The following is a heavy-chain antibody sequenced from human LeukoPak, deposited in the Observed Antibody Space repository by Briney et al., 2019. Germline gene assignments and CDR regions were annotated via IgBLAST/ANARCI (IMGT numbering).Heavy chain of an antibody. CDR3: AREVATIDYYYYGMDV. J-gene: IGHJ6*02. Sequence: GSSVKVSCKASGGTCTSYAISWVRQAPGQGLECMGGIIPIFGTANNAQKFQGRVAITADESTSTAYMELSSLRSEDTAVYYCAREVATIDYYYYGMDVWGQGTTVTVSS. D-gene: IGHD5-12*01. V-gene: IGHV1-69*01. CDR2: IIPIFGTA. CDR1: GGTCTSYA.